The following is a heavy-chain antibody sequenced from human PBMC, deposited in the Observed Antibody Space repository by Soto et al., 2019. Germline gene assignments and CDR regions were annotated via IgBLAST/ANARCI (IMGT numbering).Heavy chain of an antibody. V-gene: IGHV1-8*02. CDR3: VGGNFRY. CDR1: GYNFYSFD. CDR2: MNPKSDNT. Sequence: ASVKVSCKASGYNFYSFDIYWVRQATGHGLEWMGWMNPKSDNTGYAQELRGRVTMTRNTSNSTAYMELTSLTSDDTGVYYCVGGNFRYWGQGTLVTVSS. J-gene: IGHJ4*02.